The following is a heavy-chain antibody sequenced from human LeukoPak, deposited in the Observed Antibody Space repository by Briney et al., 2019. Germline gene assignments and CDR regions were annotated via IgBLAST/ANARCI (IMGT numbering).Heavy chain of an antibody. J-gene: IGHJ6*03. CDR3: ARRDYYYYYMDV. V-gene: IGHV4-59*01. Sequence: SETLSLTCTVSGGSISSYYWSWIRQPPGKGLEWIGYIYYSGSTNHNPSLKSRVTISVDTSKNQFSLRLSSVTAADTAVYYCARRDYYYYYMDVWGKGTTVTVSS. CDR2: IYYSGST. CDR1: GGSISSYY.